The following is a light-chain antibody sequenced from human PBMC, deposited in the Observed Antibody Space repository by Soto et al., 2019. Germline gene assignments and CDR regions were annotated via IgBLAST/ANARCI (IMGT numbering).Light chain of an antibody. CDR1: TSDVGSDKY. J-gene: IGLJ1*01. Sequence: QSVLAQPASVSGSPGQSITISCTGSTSDVGSDKYVSWYQQHPGKAPKVLIYVVSNRPSGVSNRFSGARSGNTASLTISGLQAEDEADYYCSSHTSSSTDYVFGTGTKLTVL. CDR3: SSHTSSSTDYV. V-gene: IGLV2-14*01. CDR2: VVS.